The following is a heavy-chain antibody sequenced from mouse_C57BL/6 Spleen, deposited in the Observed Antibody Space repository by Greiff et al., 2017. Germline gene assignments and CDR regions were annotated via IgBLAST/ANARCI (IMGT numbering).Heavy chain of an antibody. D-gene: IGHD1-1*01. CDR1: GYAFSSYW. Sequence: QVQLQQSGAELVKPGASVKISCKASGYAFSSYWMNWVKQRPGKGLEWIGQIYPGDGDTNYNGKFKGKATLTADKSSSTAYMQLSSLTSEDSAVYFCARSSITTVVATPYAMDYWGQGTSVTVSS. CDR3: ARSSITTVVATPYAMDY. J-gene: IGHJ4*01. CDR2: IYPGDGDT. V-gene: IGHV1-80*01.